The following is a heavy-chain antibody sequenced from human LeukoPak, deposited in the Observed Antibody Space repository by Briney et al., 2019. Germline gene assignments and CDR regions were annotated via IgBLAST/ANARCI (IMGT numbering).Heavy chain of an antibody. CDR3: ARVTRFAFDI. D-gene: IGHD3-3*01. V-gene: IGHV4-61*01. J-gene: IGHJ3*02. Sequence: SETLSLTCTVSGGSVSIGSSYWSWIRQPPGKGLEWIGYIYYSGSTNYNPSLKSRVTISVDTSKNQFSLKLSSVTAADTAVYYCARVTRFAFDIWGQGTMVTVSS. CDR1: GGSVSIGSSY. CDR2: IYYSGST.